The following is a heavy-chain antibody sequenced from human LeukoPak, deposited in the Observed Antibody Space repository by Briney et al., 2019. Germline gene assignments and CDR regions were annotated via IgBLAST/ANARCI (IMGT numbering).Heavy chain of an antibody. CDR2: ISGDGNSA. CDR1: GFTFSSYW. D-gene: IGHD2-2*01. J-gene: IGHJ3*02. CDR3: ARDGFAVPAAHDAFDI. Sequence: PGESLRLSCAASGFTFSSYWMHWVRQAPGKGLVWVSRISGDGNSARYADSVKGRFTISRDNAKNTLYLQVNSLRAEDTAVYYCARDGFAVPAAHDAFDIWGQGTMVTVSS. V-gene: IGHV3-74*01.